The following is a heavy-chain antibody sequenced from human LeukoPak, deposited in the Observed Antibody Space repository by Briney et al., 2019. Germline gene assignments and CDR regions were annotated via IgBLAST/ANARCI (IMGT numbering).Heavy chain of an antibody. J-gene: IGHJ4*02. Sequence: SETLSLTCTVSGGSISSYYWSWIRQPPGKGLEWIGYIYYSGSTNYNPSLKSRVTISVDTSKSQLSLKLSSVTAADTAVYYCSRGGGGFDYWGQGTLVTVSS. CDR2: IYYSGST. V-gene: IGHV4-59*08. CDR1: GGSISSYY. D-gene: IGHD3-16*01. CDR3: SRGGGGFDY.